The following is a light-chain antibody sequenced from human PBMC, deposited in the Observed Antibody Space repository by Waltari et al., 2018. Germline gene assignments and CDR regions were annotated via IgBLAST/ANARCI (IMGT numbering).Light chain of an antibody. CDR1: LSNIGTHY. J-gene: IGLJ2*01. CDR2: LTH. V-gene: IGLV1-47*01. CDR3: ATRDEGPTVV. Sequence: QSVLTQPPSASGTPGQSVTISCSGSLSNIGTHYVYWYQQLPGTAPKLVISLTHQRPSGVPDRFAASKSGTSASLAISGLRFEDEGDYYCATRDEGPTVVFGGGTKVTVL.